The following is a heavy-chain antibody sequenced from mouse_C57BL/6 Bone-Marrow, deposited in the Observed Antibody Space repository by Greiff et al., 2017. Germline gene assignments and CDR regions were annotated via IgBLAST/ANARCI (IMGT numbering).Heavy chain of an antibody. V-gene: IGHV1-72*01. Sequence: QVHVKQPGAELVKPGASVKLSCKASGYTFTSYWMHWVKQRPGRGLEWIGRIDPNSGGTKYNEKFKSKATLTVDKPSSTAYMQLSSLTSEDSAVYYCARLYGSSYDWYFDVWGTGTTVTVSS. CDR3: ARLYGSSYDWYFDV. J-gene: IGHJ1*03. CDR2: IDPNSGGT. D-gene: IGHD1-1*01. CDR1: GYTFTSYW.